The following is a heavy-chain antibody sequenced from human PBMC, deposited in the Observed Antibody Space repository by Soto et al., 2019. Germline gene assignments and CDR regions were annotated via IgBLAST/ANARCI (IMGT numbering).Heavy chain of an antibody. Sequence: QVQLVESGGGVVQPGRSLRLSCAASGFTFSSYGMHWVRQAPGKGLEWVAVISYDGSNKYYADSVKGRFTISRDNSKNTLYLQMNSLRAEDTAVYYCAKPLQGQLWWGPDYWGQGTLVTVSS. CDR3: AKPLQGQLWWGPDY. CDR2: ISYDGSNK. J-gene: IGHJ4*02. V-gene: IGHV3-30*18. CDR1: GFTFSSYG. D-gene: IGHD5-18*01.